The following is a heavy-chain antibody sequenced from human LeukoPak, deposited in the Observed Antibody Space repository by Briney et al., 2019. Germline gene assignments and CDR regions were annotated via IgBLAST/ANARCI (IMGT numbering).Heavy chain of an antibody. CDR2: ISACNGNT. CDR3: ASGISRMMGFDI. V-gene: IGHV1-18*01. J-gene: IGHJ3*02. D-gene: IGHD1-26*01. Sequence: ASVKVSCKASGGTFSSYAISWVRQAPGQGLEWMGGISACNGNTNYAQKLQGRVTMTTDTSTSTAYMELRSLRSDDTAVYYCASGISRMMGFDIWGQGAMVTVSS. CDR1: GGTFSSYA.